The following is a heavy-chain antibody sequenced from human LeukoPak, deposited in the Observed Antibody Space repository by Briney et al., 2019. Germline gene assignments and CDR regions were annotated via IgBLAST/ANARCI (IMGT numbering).Heavy chain of an antibody. J-gene: IGHJ4*02. V-gene: IGHV3-7*01. D-gene: IGHD3-16*01. Sequence: GGSLRLSCVASGFIFTDHWMSWVRQAPGKGLEWVANIKEDESAKFYADSVRGRFAISRDNAKNSLYLQMNNLRVEDTAVYYCARAVDVADYWGRGTLVTVSS. CDR3: ARAVDVADY. CDR2: IKEDESAK. CDR1: GFIFTDHW.